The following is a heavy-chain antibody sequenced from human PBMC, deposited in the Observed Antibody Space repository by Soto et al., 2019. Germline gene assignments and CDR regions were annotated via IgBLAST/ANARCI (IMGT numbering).Heavy chain of an antibody. CDR3: ARSSGFYYVDY. J-gene: IGHJ4*02. Sequence: QVQLVQSGAEVKKPGASVKVSCKASGYTFTSYAMHWVRQAPGQRLERMGWINAGNGHTKYSQKCKGRVTMTRDTTASTAYMELNSLRSEDTAVYYCARSSGFYYVDYWGQGTLVTVSS. D-gene: IGHD3-22*01. V-gene: IGHV1-3*01. CDR1: GYTFTSYA. CDR2: INAGNGHT.